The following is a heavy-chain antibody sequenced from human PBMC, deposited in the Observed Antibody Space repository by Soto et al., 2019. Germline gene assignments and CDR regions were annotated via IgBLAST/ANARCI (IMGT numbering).Heavy chain of an antibody. V-gene: IGHV3-23*01. J-gene: IGHJ4*02. CDR3: AWGIVGATTGFYFDY. CDR2: ISGSGGSA. CDR1: GFTFSSYA. D-gene: IGHD1-26*01. Sequence: VGSLRLSCAASGFTFSSYAMSWVRQAPGKGLEWVSAISGSGGSAYYADSVKGRFTISRDNSKNTLYLQMNSLRAEDTAVYYCAWGIVGATTGFYFDYWGQGTLVTVS.